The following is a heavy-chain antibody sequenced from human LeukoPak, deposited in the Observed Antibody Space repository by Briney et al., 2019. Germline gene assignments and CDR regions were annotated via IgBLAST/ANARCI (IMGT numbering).Heavy chain of an antibody. CDR2: IYYSGST. D-gene: IGHD3-10*01. Sequence: SETLSLTCTVSGDSIRRDNYYWGWIRQPPGKGLEWIGSIYYSGSTYYNPSLKSRVSISVDPSKSQFSLKLNFVTAADTAVYYCARHYGPWGQGTLVTVSS. CDR3: ARHYGP. V-gene: IGHV4-39*01. CDR1: GDSIRRDNYY. J-gene: IGHJ5*02.